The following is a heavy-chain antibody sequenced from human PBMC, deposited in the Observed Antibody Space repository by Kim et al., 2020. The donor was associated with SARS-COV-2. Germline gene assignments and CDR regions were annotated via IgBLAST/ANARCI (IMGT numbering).Heavy chain of an antibody. CDR2: IYPGDSDT. J-gene: IGHJ4*02. CDR3: ARQSGCGGDCYSPYYFDY. V-gene: IGHV5-51*01. Sequence: GESLKISCKGSGYSFTSYWIGWVRQMPGKGLEWMGIIYPGDSDTRYSPSFQGQVTISADKSISTAYLQWSSLKASDTAMYYCARQSGCGGDCYSPYYFDYWGQGTLVTVSS. CDR1: GYSFTSYW. D-gene: IGHD2-21*01.